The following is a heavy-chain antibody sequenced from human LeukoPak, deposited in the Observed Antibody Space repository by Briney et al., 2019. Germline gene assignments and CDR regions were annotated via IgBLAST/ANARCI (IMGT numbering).Heavy chain of an antibody. CDR1: GGSISSSSYY. Sequence: PSETLSLTCTVSGGSISSSSYYWGWIRQPPGKGLEWIGSIYYSGSTYYNPSLKSRVTISVDTSKNQFSLKLSSVTAADTAVYYCARIYSGYDLNAFDIWGQGTMVTVSS. J-gene: IGHJ3*02. CDR3: ARIYSGYDLNAFDI. D-gene: IGHD5-12*01. CDR2: IYYSGST. V-gene: IGHV4-39*01.